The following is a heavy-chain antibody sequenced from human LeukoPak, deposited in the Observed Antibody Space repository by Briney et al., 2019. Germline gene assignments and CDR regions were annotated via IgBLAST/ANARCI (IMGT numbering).Heavy chain of an antibody. CDR2: MNPNSGNT. J-gene: IGHJ4*02. CDR3: ARSGVAAAGTPDY. Sequence: GASVKVSCKASGYTFTSYDINWVRQATGQGLEWMGWMNPNSGNTGYAQKLQGRVTMTTDTSTSTAYMELRSLRSDDTAVYYCARSGVAAAGTPDYWGQGTLVTVSS. CDR1: GYTFTSYD. V-gene: IGHV1-8*01. D-gene: IGHD6-13*01.